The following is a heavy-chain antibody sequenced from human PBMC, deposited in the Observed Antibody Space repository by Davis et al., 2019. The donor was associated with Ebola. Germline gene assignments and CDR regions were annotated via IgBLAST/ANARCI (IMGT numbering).Heavy chain of an antibody. Sequence: GESLKISCAASGFTFSSYAMHWVRQAPGKGLEWVAVISYDGSNKYYADSVKGRFTISRDNSKNTLYLQMNSLRAEDTAVYYCARAPHLGYCTGGVCSTTVTNWFDPWGQGTLVTVSS. D-gene: IGHD2-8*02. V-gene: IGHV3-30-3*01. CDR1: GFTFSSYA. CDR2: ISYDGSNK. J-gene: IGHJ5*02. CDR3: ARAPHLGYCTGGVCSTTVTNWFDP.